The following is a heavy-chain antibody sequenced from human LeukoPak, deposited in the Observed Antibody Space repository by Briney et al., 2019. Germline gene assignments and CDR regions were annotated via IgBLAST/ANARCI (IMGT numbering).Heavy chain of an antibody. V-gene: IGHV3-11*06. J-gene: IGHJ4*02. CDR2: ISSSSSYT. CDR1: GFTFSDYY. D-gene: IGHD5-18*01. CDR3: ASGYSYGYDY. Sequence: GGSLRLSCAASGFTFSDYYMSWIRQAPGKGLEWVSYISSSSSYTNYADSVKGRFTISRDNAKNSLYPQMNSLRAEDTAMYYCASGYSYGYDYWGQGTLVTVSS.